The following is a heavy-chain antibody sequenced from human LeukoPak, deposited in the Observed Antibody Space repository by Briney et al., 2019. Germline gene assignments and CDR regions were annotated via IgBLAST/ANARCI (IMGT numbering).Heavy chain of an antibody. CDR3: AKGSLTPTGSSKGYYYYYYGMDV. CDR2: MNPNSGNT. D-gene: IGHD3-10*01. CDR1: GYTFTSYD. Sequence: ASVKVSCKASGYTFTSYDINWVRQATGQGLEWMGWMNPNSGNTGYAQKFQGRVTMTRNTSISTAYMELSSLRSEDTALYYCAKGSLTPTGSSKGYYYYYYGMDVWGQGTTVTVSS. J-gene: IGHJ6*02. V-gene: IGHV1-8*01.